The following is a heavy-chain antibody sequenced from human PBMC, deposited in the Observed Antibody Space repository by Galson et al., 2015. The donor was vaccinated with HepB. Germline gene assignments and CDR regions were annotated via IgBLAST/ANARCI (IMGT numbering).Heavy chain of an antibody. CDR3: AAYRGIAAAGTGYWYFDL. CDR2: ISPGDSDT. Sequence: QSGAEVKKPGESLKISCKGSGYSFTSYWIGWVRQMPGKGLEWMGIISPGDSDTRYSPSFKGQVTISADKSISTAYLQWSSLKASDTAMYYCAAYRGIAAAGTGYWYFDLWVRGTLVTVSS. D-gene: IGHD6-13*01. CDR1: GYSFTSYW. J-gene: IGHJ2*01. V-gene: IGHV5-51*01.